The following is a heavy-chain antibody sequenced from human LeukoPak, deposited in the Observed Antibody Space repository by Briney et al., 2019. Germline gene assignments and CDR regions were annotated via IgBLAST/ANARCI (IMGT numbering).Heavy chain of an antibody. CDR1: GGSISSYY. J-gene: IGHJ6*03. D-gene: IGHD1-26*01. CDR2: IYTSGST. Sequence: SETLSLTCTVSGGSISSYYWSWIRQPAGKGLEWIGRIYTSGSTNYNPSLKSRVTMSVDTSKNQFSLKLSSVTAADTAVYYCARMIVGATIHAAYYYYMDVWGKGTTVTISS. CDR3: ARMIVGATIHAAYYYYMDV. V-gene: IGHV4-4*07.